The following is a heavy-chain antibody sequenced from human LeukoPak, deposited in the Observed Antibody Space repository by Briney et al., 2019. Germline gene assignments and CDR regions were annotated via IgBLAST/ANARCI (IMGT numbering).Heavy chain of an antibody. V-gene: IGHV4-38-2*02. CDR2: IYHSGST. CDR1: GYSTSSGYY. Sequence: SETLSLTCAVSGYSTSSGYYWGWIRQPPGKGLEWIGSIYHSGSTYYNPSLKSRVTISVDTSKNQFSLKLSSVTAADTAVYYCARDPYCSGTSCYPFDYWGQGTLVTVSS. CDR3: ARDPYCSGTSCYPFDY. J-gene: IGHJ4*02. D-gene: IGHD2-2*01.